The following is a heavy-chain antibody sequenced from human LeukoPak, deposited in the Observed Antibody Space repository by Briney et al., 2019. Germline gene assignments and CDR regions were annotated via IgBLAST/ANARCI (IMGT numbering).Heavy chain of an antibody. V-gene: IGHV4-61*01. D-gene: IGHD6-19*01. Sequence: PSETLSLTCTVSGGSVSRGSYFWSWIRQPPGKGLEWTGYIYYSGSTKYNPSLKSRVTISLDTSKNQFSLKLTSVTAADTAVYYCARDRAVAGNDAFDIWGHGTMVTVSS. CDR3: ARDRAVAGNDAFDI. J-gene: IGHJ3*02. CDR1: GGSVSRGSYF. CDR2: IYYSGST.